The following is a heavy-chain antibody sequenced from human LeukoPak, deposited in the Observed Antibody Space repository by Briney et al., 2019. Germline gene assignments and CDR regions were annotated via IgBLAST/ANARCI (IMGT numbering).Heavy chain of an antibody. V-gene: IGHV3-23*01. Sequence: PGGSLGLSCAASGFISSNYGMNWVRQAPGKGLEWVAAISASGSATSYADSVRGRFTISRDNSKSTTYLQMNSLRTEDTAVYYCAKDKSVSADYYFDYWGQGTLVTVFS. CDR3: AKDKSVSADYYFDY. CDR2: ISASGSAT. CDR1: GFISSNYG. D-gene: IGHD5/OR15-5a*01. J-gene: IGHJ4*02.